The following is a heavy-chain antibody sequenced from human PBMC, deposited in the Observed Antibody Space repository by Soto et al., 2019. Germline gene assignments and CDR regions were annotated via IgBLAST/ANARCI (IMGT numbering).Heavy chain of an antibody. V-gene: IGHV3-48*02. D-gene: IGHD3-3*01. J-gene: IGHJ6*02. CDR1: GFTFSSYS. Sequence: PGGSLRLSCAASGFTFSSYSMNWVRQAPGKGLEWVSYISSSSSTIYYADSVKGRFTISRDNAKNSLYLQMNSLRDEDTAVYYSAREAYYDFGRGYDYYYYVRDVGGQGPRVPFSS. CDR3: AREAYYDFGRGYDYYYYVRDV. CDR2: ISSSSSTI.